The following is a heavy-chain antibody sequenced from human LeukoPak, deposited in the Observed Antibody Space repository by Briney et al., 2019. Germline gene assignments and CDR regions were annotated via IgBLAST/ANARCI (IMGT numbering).Heavy chain of an antibody. CDR2: INHSAST. CDR1: GGSFRGYY. J-gene: IGHJ4*02. V-gene: IGHV4-34*01. Sequence: SETLSLTCAVYGGSFRGYYWSWIRQPPGKGLEWIGEINHSASTNYNPSLKGRVTISLDTSMKKFSLKLNSVTAADSAVYYCASTERCSTTCPLDYWGQGTLVTVSS. CDR3: ASTERCSTTCPLDY. D-gene: IGHD2-2*01.